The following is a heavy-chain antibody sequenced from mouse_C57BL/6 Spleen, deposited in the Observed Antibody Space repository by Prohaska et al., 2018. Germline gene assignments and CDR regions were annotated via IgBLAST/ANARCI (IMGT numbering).Heavy chain of an antibody. D-gene: IGHD2-13*01. CDR3: ARKGDYDGYYYAVDY. V-gene: IGHV9-3*01. J-gene: IGHJ4*01. CDR1: GYTFTTYG. Sequence: QIQLVQSGPELKKPGETVKISCKASGYTFTTYGMSWVKQAPGKGLKWMGWINSYYGVLTYAEDFKGRFAFSLETAAISAYLQSNNRKKEDTATYFRARKGDYDGYYYAVDYRGQGTSVTVFS. CDR2: INSYYGVL.